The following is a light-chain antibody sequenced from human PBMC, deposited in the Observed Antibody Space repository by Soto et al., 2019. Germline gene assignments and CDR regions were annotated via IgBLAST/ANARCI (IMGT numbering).Light chain of an antibody. V-gene: IGKV1-39*01. J-gene: IGKJ4*01. CDR3: QQNYITPLT. CDR1: RAITNH. CDR2: AAS. Sequence: DVQLTQSPSPLSASVGDRVSISCRASRAITNHLNWYQQKPGKAPILLVYAASTVETGVPSRFSGSGSGTHFTLTIDNLQPEDVATYFCQQNYITPLTFGGGTKVEI.